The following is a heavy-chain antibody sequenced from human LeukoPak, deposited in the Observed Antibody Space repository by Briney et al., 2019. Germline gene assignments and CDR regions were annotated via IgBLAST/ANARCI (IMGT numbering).Heavy chain of an antibody. Sequence: ASVKVSCKASGYTFTSYGLSWVRQAPGQGLEWMGWISTYNDNTNYAQKFQGRVTMTTDTSTSTAYMELRSLRSDDTAVYYCAGRYCSSTDCYSWFDPWGQGTLITVSS. J-gene: IGHJ5*02. CDR3: AGRYCSSTDCYSWFDP. CDR2: ISTYNDNT. V-gene: IGHV1-18*01. CDR1: GYTFTSYG. D-gene: IGHD2-2*01.